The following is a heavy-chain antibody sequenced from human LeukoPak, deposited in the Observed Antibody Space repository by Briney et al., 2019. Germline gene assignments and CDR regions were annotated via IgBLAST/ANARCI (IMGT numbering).Heavy chain of an antibody. Sequence: GGSLRLSCAACGFTFSSYGMHWVRQAPGRGLDWVAVIWYDGSNKYYADSVKGRFTIYRDNSKNTLYLQMNSLRAEDTAVYYCARDRYYGSGSYPDYWGQGTLVTVSS. CDR3: ARDRYYGSGSYPDY. CDR2: IWYDGSNK. D-gene: IGHD3-10*01. J-gene: IGHJ4*02. CDR1: GFTFSSYG. V-gene: IGHV3-33*01.